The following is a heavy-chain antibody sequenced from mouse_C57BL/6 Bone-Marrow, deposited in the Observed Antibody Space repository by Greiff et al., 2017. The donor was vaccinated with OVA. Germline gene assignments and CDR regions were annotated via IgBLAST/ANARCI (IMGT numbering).Heavy chain of an antibody. Sequence: VKLQESGPELVKPGASVKISCKASGYAFSSSWMNWVKQRPGKGLEWIGRIYPGDGDTNYNGKFKGKATLTADKSSSTAYMQLSSLTSEDSAVYFCARPYGSSYKFAYWGQGTLVTVSA. J-gene: IGHJ3*01. D-gene: IGHD1-1*01. V-gene: IGHV1-82*01. CDR3: ARPYGSSYKFAY. CDR1: GYAFSSSW. CDR2: IYPGDGDT.